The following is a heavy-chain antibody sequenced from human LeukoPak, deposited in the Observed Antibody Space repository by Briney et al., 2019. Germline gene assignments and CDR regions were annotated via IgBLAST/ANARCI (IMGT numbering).Heavy chain of an antibody. Sequence: GRSLRLSCAASGFTFSSYGMHWVRQAPGKGLEWVAVISYDGSNKYYADSVKGRFTISRDNSKNTLYLQMNSLRAEDTALYYCAKLSGSYTGPFDYWGQGTLVTVSS. CDR2: ISYDGSNK. D-gene: IGHD1-26*01. CDR1: GFTFSSYG. J-gene: IGHJ4*02. CDR3: AKLSGSYTGPFDY. V-gene: IGHV3-30*18.